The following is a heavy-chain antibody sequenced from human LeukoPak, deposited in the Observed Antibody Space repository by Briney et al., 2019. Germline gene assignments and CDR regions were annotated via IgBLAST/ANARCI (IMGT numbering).Heavy chain of an antibody. CDR2: ISSSGSTI. D-gene: IGHD3-10*01. CDR1: GFTFSSYE. Sequence: GGSLRLSCAASGFTFSSYEMNWVRQAPGKGLEWVSYISSSGSTIYYADSVKGRFTISRDNAKNSLYLQMNSLGAEDTAVYYCARAARGLVRGVWFDYWGQGTLVTVSS. J-gene: IGHJ4*02. V-gene: IGHV3-48*03. CDR3: ARAARGLVRGVWFDY.